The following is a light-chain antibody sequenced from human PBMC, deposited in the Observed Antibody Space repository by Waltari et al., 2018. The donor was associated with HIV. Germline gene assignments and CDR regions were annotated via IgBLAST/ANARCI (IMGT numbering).Light chain of an antibody. CDR2: DVF. CDR3: SSYTRSRILG. Sequence: QSALTQSASVSGSHGQSVTISCSASSSDIGDFDSVSWYQQHPGNAPKLILYDVFTRPSGVSNRFSGSKSGTTAALIISGLQAEDEADYYCSSYTRSRILGFGSGTKVTVL. J-gene: IGLJ1*01. CDR1: SSDIGDFDS. V-gene: IGLV2-14*03.